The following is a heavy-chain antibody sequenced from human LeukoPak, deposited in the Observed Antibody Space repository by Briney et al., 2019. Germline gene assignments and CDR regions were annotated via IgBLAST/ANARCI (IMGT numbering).Heavy chain of an antibody. CDR2: ISSSGSTI. V-gene: IGHV3-48*03. Sequence: GGSLRLSCAASGFTFSSYEMNWVRQAPGKGLEWVSYISSSGSTIYYADSVKGRFTISRDNSKNTLYLQMNSLRAEDTAVYYCARDFNPAAITGAFDIWGQGTMVTVSS. D-gene: IGHD2-2*01. CDR3: ARDFNPAAITGAFDI. J-gene: IGHJ3*02. CDR1: GFTFSSYE.